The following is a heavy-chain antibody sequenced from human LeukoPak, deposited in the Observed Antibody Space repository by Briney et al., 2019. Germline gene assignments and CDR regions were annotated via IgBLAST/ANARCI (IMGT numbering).Heavy chain of an antibody. Sequence: ASVKVSRKASGYTFTGYYMHWVRQAPGQGLEWMGWINPNSGGTNYAQKFQGRVTMTRDTSISTAYMELSRLRSDDTAVYYCAREFRRAVAGPLLGGYWGQGTLVTVSS. V-gene: IGHV1-2*02. CDR3: AREFRRAVAGPLLGGY. CDR1: GYTFTGYY. J-gene: IGHJ4*02. CDR2: INPNSGGT. D-gene: IGHD6-19*01.